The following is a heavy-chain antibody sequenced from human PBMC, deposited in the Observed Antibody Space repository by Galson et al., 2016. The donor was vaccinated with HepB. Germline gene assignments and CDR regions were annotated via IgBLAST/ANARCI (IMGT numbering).Heavy chain of an antibody. Sequence: SLRLSCAASGFTFSGYWMTWVRQAPGKGLEWVANIKQDGSEKNYVDSVKGRFTISRDNAKNSLYLQMNSLRAEDTAVYYCARDFGYCSSTSCYKGGLFYYYGMDVWGQGTTVTVSS. V-gene: IGHV3-7*01. J-gene: IGHJ6*02. CDR1: GFTFSGYW. CDR2: IKQDGSEK. D-gene: IGHD2-2*02. CDR3: ARDFGYCSSTSCYKGGLFYYYGMDV.